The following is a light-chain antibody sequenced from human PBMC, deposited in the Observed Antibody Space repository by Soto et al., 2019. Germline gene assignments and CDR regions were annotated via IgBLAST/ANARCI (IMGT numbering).Light chain of an antibody. CDR3: QQYNSFPRYP. CDR1: QSISSW. J-gene: IGKJ2*01. CDR2: DAS. V-gene: IGKV1-5*01. Sequence: DIQMTQSPSTLSASVGDRVTITCRASQSISSWLAWYQQKPGKAPKLLIYDASSLESGVPSRFSGSGSGTEFTLTISSLQPDDFATYYCQQYNSFPRYPFGQGTKPEIK.